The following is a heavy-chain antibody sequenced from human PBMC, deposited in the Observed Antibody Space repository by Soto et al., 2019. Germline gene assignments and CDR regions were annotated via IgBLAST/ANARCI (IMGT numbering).Heavy chain of an antibody. J-gene: IGHJ4*02. CDR3: ARGQLPAATTYFDF. Sequence: QVHLVESGGGVVQPGGSLRLSCAASGFTFSSYAIHWVRKAPGKWLEWVAIIWFDGSNKYYADSVKGRFSLSRDNSKNTLVLQMDSLRADDTAVYYCARGQLPAATTYFDFWGQGTRVIVSS. V-gene: IGHV3-33*01. CDR1: GFTFSSYA. D-gene: IGHD2-15*01. CDR2: IWFDGSNK.